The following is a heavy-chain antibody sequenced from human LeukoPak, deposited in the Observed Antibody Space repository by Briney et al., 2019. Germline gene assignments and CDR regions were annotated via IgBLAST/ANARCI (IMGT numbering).Heavy chain of an antibody. D-gene: IGHD3-10*01. CDR3: AKFRIYGSGSYKWYMDV. V-gene: IGHV3-11*01. CDR1: GFTFSDYY. J-gene: IGHJ6*03. CDR2: ISSRGSTI. Sequence: PGGSLRLSCAASGFTFSDYYMSWIRQAPGKGLEWVSYISSRGSTIYYADSVKGRFTISRDNAKNSLYLQMNSLRAEDTAVYYCAKFRIYGSGSYKWYMDVWGKGTTVTISS.